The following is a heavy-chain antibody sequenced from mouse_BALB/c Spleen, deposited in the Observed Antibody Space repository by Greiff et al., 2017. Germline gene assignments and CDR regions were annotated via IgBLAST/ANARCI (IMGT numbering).Heavy chain of an antibody. CDR2: IYPGGGYT. V-gene: IGHV1-63*02. CDR3: ARGDDTGFDY. J-gene: IGHJ2*01. CDR1: GYTFTNYW. D-gene: IGHD2-13*01. Sequence: QVQLKQSGAELVRPGTSVKISCKASGYTFTNYWLGWVKQRPGRGLEWIGDIYPGGGYTNYNEKFKGKATLTADTSSSTAYMQLSSLTSEDSAVYFCARGDDTGFDYWGQGTTLTVSS.